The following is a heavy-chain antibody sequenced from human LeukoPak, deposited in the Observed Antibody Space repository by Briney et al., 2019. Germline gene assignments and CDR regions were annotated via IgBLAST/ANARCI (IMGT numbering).Heavy chain of an antibody. CDR2: IYSGGST. CDR3: ARDTGYSGYDYGY. D-gene: IGHD5-12*01. J-gene: IGHJ4*02. CDR1: GFTVSSNY. V-gene: IGHV3-53*04. Sequence: PGGSLRLSCAASGFTVSSNYMSWVRLAPGKGLEWVSVIYSGGSTYYADSVKGRFTISRHNSKNTLYLQMNSLRAEDTAVYYCARDTGYSGYDYGYWGQGTLVTVSS.